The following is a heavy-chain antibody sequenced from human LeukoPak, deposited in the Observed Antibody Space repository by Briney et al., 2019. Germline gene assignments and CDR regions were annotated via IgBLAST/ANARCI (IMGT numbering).Heavy chain of an antibody. V-gene: IGHV1-46*01. D-gene: IGHD1-26*01. J-gene: IGHJ5*02. Sequence: ASVKVSCKASGYSFTSYYMHWVRQAPGQGLEWMGFINPSGSSAAYAQKFQGRLTMTRDMFTSTDYMELTSLTSDDTAVDYCARDNSVGETAWWFDPWGQGTLVTVSS. CDR3: ARDNSVGETAWWFDP. CDR2: INPSGSSA. CDR1: GYSFTSYY.